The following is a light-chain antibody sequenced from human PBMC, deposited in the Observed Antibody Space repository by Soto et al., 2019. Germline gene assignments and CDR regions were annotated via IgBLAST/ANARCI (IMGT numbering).Light chain of an antibody. J-gene: IGKJ1*01. Sequence: EIVMTQSPATLSVSPGERATLSCRASLSVSRNVAWYQQKPCQAPRLLIHDASTRATGISVRFSGSGSGTEFTLTISILQSEDFAVYYCRQYNNWLWTFGQGTKVEIK. V-gene: IGKV3-15*01. CDR3: RQYNNWLWT. CDR2: DAS. CDR1: LSVSRN.